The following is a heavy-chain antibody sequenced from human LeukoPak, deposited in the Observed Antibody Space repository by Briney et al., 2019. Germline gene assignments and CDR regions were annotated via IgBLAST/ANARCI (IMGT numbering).Heavy chain of an antibody. D-gene: IGHD3-16*02. CDR3: ARGLAPPYDYIWGSYRTRGVGYFDY. V-gene: IGHV4-34*01. CDR1: GGSFSGFY. J-gene: IGHJ4*02. Sequence: SETLSLTCAVYGGSFSGFYWSWIRQPPGKGLEWIGEFNHSESTNYNPSLKSRVTISVDRSKNQISLKLSSVTAADTAVYYCARGLAPPYDYIWGSYRTRGVGYFDYWGQGTLVTVSS. CDR2: FNHSEST.